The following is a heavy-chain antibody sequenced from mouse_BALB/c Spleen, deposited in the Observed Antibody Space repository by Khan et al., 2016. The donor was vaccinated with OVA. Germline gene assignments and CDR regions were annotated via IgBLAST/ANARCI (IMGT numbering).Heavy chain of an antibody. CDR2: ISYSGVT. V-gene: IGHV3-2*02. J-gene: IGHJ2*01. CDR1: GYSITSGYA. Sequence: EVQLQESGPGLVKPSQSLSLTCIVTGYSITSGYARNWIRQFPGNKLEWMGYISYSGVTSYTPSLKSRISITRDTSKNQFFLQLNSVTTEDTATYYCARGNYYGYYFDYWGQGTTLTVSS. D-gene: IGHD1-1*01. CDR3: ARGNYYGYYFDY.